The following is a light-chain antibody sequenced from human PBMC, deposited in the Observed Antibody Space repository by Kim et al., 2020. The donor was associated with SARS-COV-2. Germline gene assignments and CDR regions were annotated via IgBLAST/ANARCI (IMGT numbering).Light chain of an antibody. CDR1: QSVSSSY. V-gene: IGKV3-20*01. Sequence: STGERATLACRASQSVSSSYLAWYQQKPGQAPRLLIYGASSRATGIPDRFSGSGSGTDFTLTISRLEPEDFAVYYCQQYGSSPFTFGPGTKVDIK. CDR2: GAS. CDR3: QQYGSSPFT. J-gene: IGKJ3*01.